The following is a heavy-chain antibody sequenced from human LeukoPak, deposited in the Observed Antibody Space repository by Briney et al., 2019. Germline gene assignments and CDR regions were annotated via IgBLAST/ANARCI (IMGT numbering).Heavy chain of an antibody. Sequence: GSLRLSCAASGFTFSSYAMSWVRQAPGKGLEWVSAISGSGGSTYYADSVKGRFTISRDDSKNTLYLQMNSLRAEDTAVYYCARDKEYSSSFTAYWGQGTLVTVS. CDR1: GFTFSSYA. D-gene: IGHD6-6*01. CDR2: ISGSGGST. V-gene: IGHV3-23*01. CDR3: ARDKEYSSSFTAY. J-gene: IGHJ4*02.